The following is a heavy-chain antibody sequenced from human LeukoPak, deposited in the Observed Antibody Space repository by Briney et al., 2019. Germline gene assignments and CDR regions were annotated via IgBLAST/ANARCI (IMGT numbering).Heavy chain of an antibody. CDR2: ISYDGSNK. CDR1: GFTFSSYG. V-gene: IGHV3-30*03. CDR3: AYPSIIAVAAPDY. D-gene: IGHD6-19*01. J-gene: IGHJ4*02. Sequence: PGGSLRLSCAASGFTFSSYGMHWVRQAPGKGLEWVAVISYDGSNKYYADSVKGRFTISRDNSKNTLYLQMNSLRAEDTAVYYCAYPSIIAVAAPDYWGQGTLVTVSS.